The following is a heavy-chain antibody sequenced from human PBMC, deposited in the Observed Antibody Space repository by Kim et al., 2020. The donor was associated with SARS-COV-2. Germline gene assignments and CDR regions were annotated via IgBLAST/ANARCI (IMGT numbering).Heavy chain of an antibody. CDR2: IDPSDSYT. J-gene: IGHJ4*02. CDR3: ARGEEGYYDFDY. V-gene: IGHV5-10-1*01. Sequence: GESLKISCKGSGYSFTSYWISWVRQMPGKGLEWMGRIDPSDSYTNYSPSFQGHVTISADKSISTAYLQWSSLKASDTAMYYCARGEEGYYDFDYWGQGTLVTVSS. CDR1: GYSFTSYW. D-gene: IGHD3-22*01.